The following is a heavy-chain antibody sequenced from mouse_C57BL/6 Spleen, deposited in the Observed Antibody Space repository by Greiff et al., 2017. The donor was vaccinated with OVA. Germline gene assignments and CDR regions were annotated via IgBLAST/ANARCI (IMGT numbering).Heavy chain of an antibody. CDR3: TREGIYYYGSSLYYAMDY. D-gene: IGHD1-1*01. V-gene: IGHV1-5*01. CDR2: IYPGNSDT. J-gene: IGHJ4*01. Sequence: VHVKQSGTVLARPGASVKMSCKTSGYTFTSYWMHWVKQRPGQGLEWIGAIYPGNSDTSYNQKFKGKAKLTAVTSASTAYMELSSLTNEDSAVYYCTREGIYYYGSSLYYAMDYWGQGTSVTVSS. CDR1: GYTFTSYW.